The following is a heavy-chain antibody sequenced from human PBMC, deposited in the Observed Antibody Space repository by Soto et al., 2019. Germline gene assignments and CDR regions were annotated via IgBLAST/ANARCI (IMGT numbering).Heavy chain of an antibody. J-gene: IGHJ6*02. CDR3: ARDPCYDILTWGMDV. CDR2: ISYTGSNK. CDR1: GFTFSRYG. D-gene: IGHD3-9*01. V-gene: IGHV3-30*03. Sequence: PGGSLRLSCAASGFTFSRYGMHWVRQAPGKGLEWVAVISYTGSNKYYADSVKGRFTISRDNSKNTLYVQMNSLRAEDTAIYYCARDPCYDILTWGMDVWGQGTTVTVS.